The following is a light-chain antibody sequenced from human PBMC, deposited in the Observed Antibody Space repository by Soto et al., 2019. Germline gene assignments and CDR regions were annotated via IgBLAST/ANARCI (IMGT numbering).Light chain of an antibody. J-gene: IGLJ2*01. V-gene: IGLV1-44*01. Sequence: QSVLTQPPSASGTPGQRGTISCSGSSSNIGSKTVNWYQQLPGTAPKLLIYSTSQRPSGVPDRFSGSKSGTSASLAISGLQSEDEADYHCAAWDDSLNAVVFGGGTKLTVL. CDR2: STS. CDR3: AAWDDSLNAVV. CDR1: SSNIGSKT.